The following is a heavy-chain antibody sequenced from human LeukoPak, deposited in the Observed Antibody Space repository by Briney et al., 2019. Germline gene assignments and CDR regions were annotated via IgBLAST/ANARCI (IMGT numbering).Heavy chain of an antibody. J-gene: IGHJ4*02. Sequence: GESLKISCRNSGYRFNNYWIGWVRQMPGKGLEWMGIIYPDDSDTRYSSSFQGQVTISADKSISTAYLQWSSLKASDTAMYYCASPPTRECSSISCPLSYWGQGTLVTVSS. CDR2: IYPDDSDT. D-gene: IGHD2-2*01. CDR3: ASPPTRECSSISCPLSY. CDR1: GYRFNNYW. V-gene: IGHV5-51*01.